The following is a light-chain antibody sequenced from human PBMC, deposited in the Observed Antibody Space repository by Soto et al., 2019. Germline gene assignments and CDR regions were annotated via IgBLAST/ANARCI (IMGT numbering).Light chain of an antibody. Sequence: QAVVTQEPSVTVSPGGTVTLTCGSSTGAVTSGHYPYWFQQKPGQAPRTLIYDTSIKHSWAPARFSGSLLGGKAALTLSGAQPEDEAEYYCLLSYSGAHVFGTGTKVSVL. J-gene: IGLJ1*01. CDR2: DTS. CDR3: LLSYSGAHV. CDR1: TGAVTSGHY. V-gene: IGLV7-46*01.